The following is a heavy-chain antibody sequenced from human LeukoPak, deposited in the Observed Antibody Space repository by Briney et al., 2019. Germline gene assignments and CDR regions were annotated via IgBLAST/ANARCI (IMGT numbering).Heavy chain of an antibody. CDR2: IVVGSGNT. V-gene: IGHV1-58*02. J-gene: IGHJ4*02. CDR1: GFTYTSSS. CDR3: AAGPYDFWSGYSASYYFDY. D-gene: IGHD3-3*01. Sequence: GASVKVSCKASGFTYTSSSMQWVRQARGQRLEWIGWIVVGSGNTNYAQKFQERVTITRDMSTSTAYMELSGLRSEDTAVYYCAAGPYDFWSGYSASYYFDYWGQGALVTVSS.